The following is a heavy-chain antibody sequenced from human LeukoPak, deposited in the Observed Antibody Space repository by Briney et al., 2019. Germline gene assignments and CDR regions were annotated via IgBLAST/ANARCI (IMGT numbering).Heavy chain of an antibody. J-gene: IGHJ4*02. D-gene: IGHD6-19*01. CDR1: GFTFSDYY. Sequence: GGSLRLSCAASGFTFSDYYMSWIRQAPGKGLEWVSYISSSGSTIYYADSVKGRFTISRDNAKNSLYLQMNSLRAEDTAVYYCARDHRIAVASPIDYWGQGTLVTVSS. CDR2: ISSSGSTI. CDR3: ARDHRIAVASPIDY. V-gene: IGHV3-11*01.